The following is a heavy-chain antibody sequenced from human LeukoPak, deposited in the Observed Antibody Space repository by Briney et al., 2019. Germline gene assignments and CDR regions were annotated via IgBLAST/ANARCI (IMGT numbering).Heavy chain of an antibody. D-gene: IGHD6-13*01. Sequence: GASVRVSCKASGYTFTSYAMHWVRQAPGQRLEWMGWINAGNGNTKYSQKFQGRVTITRDTSASTAYMELSSLRSEDTAVYYCARVGIAAAGSISDYWGQGTLVTVSS. CDR2: INAGNGNT. CDR1: GYTFTSYA. V-gene: IGHV1-3*01. CDR3: ARVGIAAAGSISDY. J-gene: IGHJ4*02.